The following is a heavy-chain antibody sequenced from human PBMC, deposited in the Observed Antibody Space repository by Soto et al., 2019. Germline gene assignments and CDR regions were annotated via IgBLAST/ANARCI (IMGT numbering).Heavy chain of an antibody. D-gene: IGHD4-17*01. V-gene: IGHV4-30-2*01. CDR3: ARGMTTVTDL. J-gene: IGHJ5*02. CDR1: GGSVSSSGYS. Sequence: PSETLSLSCTVSGGSVSSSGYSWGWIRQPPGKGLEGIGYIYPGGSTYYTPSLKSRVTISVDRSKHQFSLELSSVTAADTAVYYCARGMTTVTDLWGQGTPVTVSS. CDR2: IYPGGST.